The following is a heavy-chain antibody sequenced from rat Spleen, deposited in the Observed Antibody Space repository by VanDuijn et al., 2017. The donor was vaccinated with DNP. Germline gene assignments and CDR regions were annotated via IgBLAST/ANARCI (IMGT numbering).Heavy chain of an antibody. CDR3: TRGERRAMDA. CDR1: GFTFSNYV. D-gene: IGHD4-1*01. Sequence: EVQLVESGGGLVQPGRSLKLSCAASGFTFSNYVMAWVRQAPKKGLEWVATISTSGGSTYYRDSVKGRFTISRDNAKSTLYLQMDSLRSEDTATYYGTRGERRAMDAWGQGTSVTVSS. CDR2: ISTSGGST. J-gene: IGHJ4*01. V-gene: IGHV5-27*01.